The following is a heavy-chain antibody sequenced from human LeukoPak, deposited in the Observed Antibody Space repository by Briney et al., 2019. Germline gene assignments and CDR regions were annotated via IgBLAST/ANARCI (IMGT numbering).Heavy chain of an antibody. CDR3: AREIRYYYDSSGPLFDY. D-gene: IGHD3-22*01. V-gene: IGHV1-46*01. CDR1: GYTFTSYY. Sequence: ASVKISCKASGYTFTSYYMHWVRQAPGQGLEWMGIINPSGGSTSYAQKFQGRVTMTRDTSTSTVYMELSSLRSEDTAVYYCAREIRYYYDSSGPLFDYWGQGTLVTVSS. J-gene: IGHJ4*02. CDR2: INPSGGST.